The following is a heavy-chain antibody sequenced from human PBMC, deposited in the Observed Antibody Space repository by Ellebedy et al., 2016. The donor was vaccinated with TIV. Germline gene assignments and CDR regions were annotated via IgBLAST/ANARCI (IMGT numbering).Heavy chain of an antibody. Sequence: AASVKVSCKASGYTFNGYYMHWVRPAPGQGLEWMGWLNPNSGGTNSAQQFQGWVTMTRDTSISTAYMELSRLRSDDTAVYYCARDRGGVAYNWGKGTLVTVSS. CDR2: LNPNSGGT. CDR3: ARDRGGVAYN. J-gene: IGHJ4*02. D-gene: IGHD3-16*01. CDR1: GYTFNGYY. V-gene: IGHV1-2*04.